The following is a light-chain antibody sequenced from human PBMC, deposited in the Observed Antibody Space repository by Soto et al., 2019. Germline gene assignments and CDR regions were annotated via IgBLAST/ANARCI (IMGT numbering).Light chain of an antibody. V-gene: IGLV2-14*01. J-gene: IGLJ2*01. CDR2: DVS. Sequence: QPVLTQPASVSASPGQSITISCTGTSSDVGGYNYVSWYQQHPGKAPKLMIYDVSNRPSGVSNRFSGSKSGNTASLTISGLQAEDEADYYCSSYTSSSTLVVFGGGTKVTVL. CDR3: SSYTSSSTLVV. CDR1: SSDVGGYNY.